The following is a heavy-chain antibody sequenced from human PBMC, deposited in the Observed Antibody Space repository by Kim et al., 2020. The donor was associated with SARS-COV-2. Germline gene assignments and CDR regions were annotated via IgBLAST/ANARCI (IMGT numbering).Heavy chain of an antibody. Sequence: GGSLRLSCAASGFTFSSYAMSWVRQAPGKGLEWVSAISGSGGSTYYADSVKGRFTISRDNSKNTLYLQMNSLRAEDTAVYYCAKASSSWSLDYYYYGMDVWGQGTTVTVSS. CDR1: GFTFSSYA. J-gene: IGHJ6*02. CDR2: ISGSGGST. D-gene: IGHD6-13*01. CDR3: AKASSSWSLDYYYYGMDV. V-gene: IGHV3-23*01.